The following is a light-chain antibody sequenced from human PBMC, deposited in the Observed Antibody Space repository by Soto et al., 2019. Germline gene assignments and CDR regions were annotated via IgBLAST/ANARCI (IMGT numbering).Light chain of an antibody. J-gene: IGKJ3*01. CDR1: QTVSSNF. CDR2: GAS. V-gene: IGKV3-20*01. CDR3: QQYGNSPLT. Sequence: ETVLTQSPGTLSLSPGERATLSCRASQTVSSNFLGWYQQKPGQAPRLLIYGASSSATGIPDRFSGSGSGTDFTLTISSLEPEDFAVYYCQQYGNSPLTFGPGTKVDIK.